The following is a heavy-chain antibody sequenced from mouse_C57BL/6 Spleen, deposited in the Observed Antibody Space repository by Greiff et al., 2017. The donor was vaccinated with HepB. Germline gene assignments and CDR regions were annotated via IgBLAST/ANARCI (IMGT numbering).Heavy chain of an antibody. CDR1: GYTFTSYW. J-gene: IGHJ3*01. V-gene: IGHV1-53*01. CDR2: INPSNGGT. D-gene: IGHD2-5*01. CDR3: AREGAYYSNSFAY. Sequence: QVQLQQPGTELVKPGASVKLSCKASGYTFTSYWMHWVKQRPGQGLEWIGNINPSNGGTNYNEKFKSKATLTVDKSSSTAYTQLSSLTSEDSAVYYCAREGAYYSNSFAYWGQGTLVTVSA.